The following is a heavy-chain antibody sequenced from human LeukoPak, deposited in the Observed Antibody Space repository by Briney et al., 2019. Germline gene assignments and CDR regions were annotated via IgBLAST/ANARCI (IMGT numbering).Heavy chain of an antibody. CDR2: IYHSGST. CDR1: GGSISSSNW. J-gene: IGHJ4*02. V-gene: IGHV4-4*02. CDR3: ARWLQVPNHFDY. D-gene: IGHD5-24*01. Sequence: SETLSLTCAVSGGSISSSNWWSWVRQPPGKGLEWIGEIYHSGSTNYNPSLKSRVTISVDKSKNQFSLKLSSVTAADTAVYYYARWLQVPNHFDYWGQGTLVTVSS.